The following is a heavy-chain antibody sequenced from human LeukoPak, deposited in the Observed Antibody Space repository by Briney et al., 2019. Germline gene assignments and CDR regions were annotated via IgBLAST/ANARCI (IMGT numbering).Heavy chain of an antibody. Sequence: GGPLTLSCAVSGFTFSSYSMNWVREAPGKGVEWVSYISHTGSYIYYADSVKGRFTISRDNSKNTMSMQMDSLRVEDTAVYYCAKDYVSGDGYWDFDYWGQGILVTVSS. D-gene: IGHD5-24*01. CDR2: ISHTGSYI. V-gene: IGHV3-21*04. J-gene: IGHJ4*02. CDR3: AKDYVSGDGYWDFDY. CDR1: GFTFSSYS.